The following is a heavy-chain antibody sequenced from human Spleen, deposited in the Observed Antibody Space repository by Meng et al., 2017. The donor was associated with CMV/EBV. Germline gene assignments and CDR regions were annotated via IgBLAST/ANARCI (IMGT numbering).Heavy chain of an antibody. J-gene: IGHJ6*02. D-gene: IGHD3-9*01. CDR3: ARTYDILKDGLDV. V-gene: IGHV1-2*02. Sequence: ASVKVSCKASGYSFTAYYIHWVRQAPGQGFEWMGWINPDSGGTNYAQKFQGRVTMTRDTSITTAYMELRSLRSDDTAIYYCARTYDILKDGLDVWGPGTTVTVSS. CDR2: INPDSGGT. CDR1: GYSFTAYY.